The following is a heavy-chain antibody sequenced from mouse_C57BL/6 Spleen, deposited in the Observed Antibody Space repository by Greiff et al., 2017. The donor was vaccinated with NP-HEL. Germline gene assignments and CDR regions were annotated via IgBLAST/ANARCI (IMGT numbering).Heavy chain of an antibody. CDR3: ARNRPTTLLLAY. D-gene: IGHD2-10*01. J-gene: IGHJ3*01. CDR1: GYAFSSSW. CDR2: IYPGDGDT. V-gene: IGHV1-82*01. Sequence: QVQLQQSGPELVKPGASVKISCKASGYAFSSSWMNWVKQRPGKGLEWIGRIYPGDGDTNYNGKFKGKATLTADKSSSTAYMQLSSLTSEDSAVYFCARNRPTTLLLAYWGQGTLVTVSA.